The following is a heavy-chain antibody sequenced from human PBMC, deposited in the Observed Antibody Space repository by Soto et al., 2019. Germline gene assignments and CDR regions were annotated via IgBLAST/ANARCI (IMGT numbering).Heavy chain of an antibody. J-gene: IGHJ4*02. V-gene: IGHV3-23*01. CDR1: GFTFSSYA. CDR2: ISGSGGST. Sequence: QSGGSLRLSCAASGFTFSSYAMSWVRQAPGKGLEWVSAISGSGGSTYYADSVKGRFTTSRDNSKNTLYLQMNSLRAEDTAVYYCAKNPQWELPHPFDYWGQGTLVTVSS. D-gene: IGHD1-26*01. CDR3: AKNPQWELPHPFDY.